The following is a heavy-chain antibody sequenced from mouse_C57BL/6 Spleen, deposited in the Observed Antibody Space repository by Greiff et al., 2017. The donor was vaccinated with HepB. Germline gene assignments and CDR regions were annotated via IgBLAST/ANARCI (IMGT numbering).Heavy chain of an antibody. V-gene: IGHV2-9-1*01. J-gene: IGHJ4*01. Sequence: VQLQESGPGLVAPSQSLSITCTVSGFSLTSYAISWVRQPPGKGLEWLGVIWTGGGTNYNSALKSRLSISKDNSKSKVFLKMNSLQTDDTARYYCARIYYGKDYAMDYWGQGTSVTVSS. CDR3: ARIYYGKDYAMDY. CDR1: GFSLTSYA. D-gene: IGHD2-1*01. CDR2: IWTGGGT.